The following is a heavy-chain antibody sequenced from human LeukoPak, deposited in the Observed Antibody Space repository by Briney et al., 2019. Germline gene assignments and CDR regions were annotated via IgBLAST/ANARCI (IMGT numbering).Heavy chain of an antibody. Sequence: SGTLSLTCAVSGGSISSSDWWNWVRQPPGKGLEWIGEIFHSGSTNYNPSLKSRVTISLDKSKNQFSLKLSSVTAADTAVYYCARLTSSRGWFDPWGQGTLVTVSS. CDR3: ARLTSSRGWFDP. CDR2: IFHSGST. CDR1: GGSISSSDW. J-gene: IGHJ5*02. D-gene: IGHD6-13*01. V-gene: IGHV4-4*02.